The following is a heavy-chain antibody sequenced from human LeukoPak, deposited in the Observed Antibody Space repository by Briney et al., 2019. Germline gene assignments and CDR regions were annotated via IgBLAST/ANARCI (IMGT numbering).Heavy chain of an antibody. CDR3: GSYASGYNWLKV. Sequence: ASVKVSCKASGHTFTAYYIHWVRQAPGQGLEWMGWIHPGTGDTNYAQKFQGRVTVSRDTSISTAYMGLSRLRSDDTAVYDCGSYASGYNWLKVWGQGTPVTVSS. D-gene: IGHD3-10*01. J-gene: IGHJ4*02. V-gene: IGHV1-2*02. CDR2: IHPGTGDT. CDR1: GHTFTAYY.